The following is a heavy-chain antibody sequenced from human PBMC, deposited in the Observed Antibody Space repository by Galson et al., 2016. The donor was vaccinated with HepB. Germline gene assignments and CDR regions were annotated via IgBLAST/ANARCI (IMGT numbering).Heavy chain of an antibody. CDR1: GYTFSSYD. CDR3: ARDGPHYVLRKYSAMDV. Sequence: SVKVSCKASGYTFSSYDINWVRQATGQGLEWMGWMNPNSGNTGYAQKFQGRVIMTRDTSISTAYMELSSLRSEDTAVYYCARDGPHYVLRKYSAMDVWGKGTTVTVSS. V-gene: IGHV1-8*01. CDR2: MNPNSGNT. J-gene: IGHJ6*04. D-gene: IGHD3-10*01.